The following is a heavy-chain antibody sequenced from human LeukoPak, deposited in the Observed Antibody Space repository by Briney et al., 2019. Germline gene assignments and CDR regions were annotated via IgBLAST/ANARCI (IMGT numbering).Heavy chain of an antibody. CDR1: GFTFSSYT. J-gene: IGHJ4*02. D-gene: IGHD3-22*01. CDR2: ISSSSSPI. V-gene: IGHV3-48*01. Sequence: GGSLRLSCAASGFTFSSYTMNWVRQAPGKGLEWVSYISSSSSPIYYADSVKGRFTISRDNAKNSLYLQMTSLRADDTAVYYCAGQYSYDSRGFDYWGQGTLVTVSS. CDR3: AGQYSYDSRGFDY.